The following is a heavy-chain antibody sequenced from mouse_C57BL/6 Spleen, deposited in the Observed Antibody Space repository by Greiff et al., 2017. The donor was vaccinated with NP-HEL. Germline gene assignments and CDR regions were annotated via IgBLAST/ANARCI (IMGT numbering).Heavy chain of an antibody. CDR2: IHPNSGST. J-gene: IGHJ1*03. V-gene: IGHV1-64*01. D-gene: IGHD1-1*01. CDR1: GYTFTSYW. CDR3: ARSGSTVVNWYFDV. Sequence: QVQLQQSGAELVKPGASVKLSCKASGYTFTSYWMHWVKQRPGQGLEWIGMIHPNSGSTNYNEKFKSKATLTVDKSSSTAYMQLSSLTSEDSAVYYCARSGSTVVNWYFDVWGTGTTVTVSS.